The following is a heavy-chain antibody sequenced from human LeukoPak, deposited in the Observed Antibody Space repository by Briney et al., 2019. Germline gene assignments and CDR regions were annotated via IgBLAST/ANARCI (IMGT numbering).Heavy chain of an antibody. J-gene: IGHJ4*02. CDR2: ISGGGETT. Sequence: GGSLRLSCAASGFTFNNYAMNWVRQTPGKGLEWVSSISGGGETTYYADSAKGRFTISRDNSQNTLYLQMNSLRAEDTAVYYCARDYADYVGYFFFDYWGQGTLVTVSS. D-gene: IGHD4-17*01. V-gene: IGHV3-23*01. CDR3: ARDYADYVGYFFFDY. CDR1: GFTFNNYA.